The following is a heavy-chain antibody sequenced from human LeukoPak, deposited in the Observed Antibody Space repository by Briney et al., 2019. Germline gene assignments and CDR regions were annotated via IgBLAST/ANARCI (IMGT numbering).Heavy chain of an antibody. V-gene: IGHV3-7*03. CDR2: INQDGTDK. Sequence: GGSLTLSCAASGFTFTTYWMSWIRQAPGKWLEWVANINQDGTDKYYVDAVKGRFPFSRDKAQNALYLQMRSLRVEDTAVYSCVTYSTGLYKGLEFWGQGTQVNVSS. D-gene: IGHD2-8*02. CDR1: GFTFTTYW. CDR3: VTYSTGLYKGLEF. J-gene: IGHJ4*02.